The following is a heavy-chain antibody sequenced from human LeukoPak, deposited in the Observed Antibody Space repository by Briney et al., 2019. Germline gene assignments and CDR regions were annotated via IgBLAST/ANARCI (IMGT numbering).Heavy chain of an antibody. V-gene: IGHV4-31*03. Sequence: SETLSLTCTVSGGSISSGGYYWSWIRQPPGKGLEWIGYIYYSGSNNYNPSLKSRVTISVDTSKNQFSLKLSSVTAADTAVYYCAKGDQGAAAIDYWGQGTLVTVSS. CDR3: AKGDQGAAAIDY. CDR1: GGSISSGGYY. J-gene: IGHJ4*02. D-gene: IGHD6-13*01. CDR2: IYYSGSN.